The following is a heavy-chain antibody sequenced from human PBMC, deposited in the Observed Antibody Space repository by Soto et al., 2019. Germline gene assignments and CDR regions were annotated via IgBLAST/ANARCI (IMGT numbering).Heavy chain of an antibody. CDR3: AKVPIVVVPAVHFDY. Sequence: GGSLRLSCAASGFTFSSYAMSWVCQAPGKGLEWVSAISGSGGSTYYADSVKGRFTISRDNSKNTLYLQMNSLRAEDTAVYYCAKVPIVVVPAVHFDYWGQEPWSPSPQ. V-gene: IGHV3-23*01. CDR2: ISGSGGST. J-gene: IGHJ4*01. CDR1: GFTFSSYA. D-gene: IGHD2-2*01.